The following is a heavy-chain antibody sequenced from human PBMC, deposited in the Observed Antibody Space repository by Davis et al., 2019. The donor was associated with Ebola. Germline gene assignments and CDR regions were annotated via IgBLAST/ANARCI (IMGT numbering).Heavy chain of an antibody. J-gene: IGHJ5*02. CDR2: IIPVYGTT. CDR1: GYTFTSYG. V-gene: IGHV1-69*13. D-gene: IGHD4-17*01. CDR3: ARHGDYDPWFDP. Sequence: AASVKVSCKASGYTFTSYGISWVRQAPGQGLEWMGAIIPVYGTTTYAQAFQDRVTMTADESTSTAYMELSNVRPDDTAVYYCARHGDYDPWFDPWGQGTLVTVSS.